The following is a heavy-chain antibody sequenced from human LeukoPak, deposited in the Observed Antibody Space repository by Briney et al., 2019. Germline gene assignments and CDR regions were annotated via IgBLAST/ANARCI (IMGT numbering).Heavy chain of an antibody. Sequence: SQTLSLACAISGDSVSSNSAAWNWIRQSPSRGLEWLGRTYYRSKWYNDYAVSVKSRITVNPDTSKNQFSLHLNSVTPEDTAVYYCARRLTQYDCFDPWGQGILVTVSS. D-gene: IGHD2-2*01. J-gene: IGHJ5*02. CDR3: ARRLTQYDCFDP. CDR2: TYYRSKWYN. V-gene: IGHV6-1*01. CDR1: GDSVSSNSAA.